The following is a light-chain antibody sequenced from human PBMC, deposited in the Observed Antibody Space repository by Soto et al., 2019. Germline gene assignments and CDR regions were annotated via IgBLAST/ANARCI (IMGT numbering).Light chain of an antibody. V-gene: IGKV2-28*01. CDR2: LGS. CDR1: QSLLSSNGNNY. J-gene: IGKJ4*01. CDR3: MQALQTPLT. Sequence: DIVRTQSPLSLPVTPGEPASISCRSSQSLLSSNGNNYLDWYLQKPGQSQXLLIYLGSNRYSGVPDRFSGSGSGTDSTLKISRVEAEDVGVYYCMQALQTPLTFGGGTRWIS.